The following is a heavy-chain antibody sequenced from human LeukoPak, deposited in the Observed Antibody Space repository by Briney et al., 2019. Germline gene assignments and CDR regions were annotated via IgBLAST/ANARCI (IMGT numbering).Heavy chain of an antibody. Sequence: PGGSLRLSCAASGLTVSSNYMSWVRQAPGKGLEWVSIIFSGGSTFYGDSVKGRFTMSRDISKNTVYLQMNSLRAEDTAVYYCAGASYVVIAAATAFDIWGQGTMDTVSS. CDR2: IFSGGST. D-gene: IGHD2-2*01. J-gene: IGHJ3*02. CDR1: GLTVSSNY. CDR3: AGASYVVIAAATAFDI. V-gene: IGHV3-53*01.